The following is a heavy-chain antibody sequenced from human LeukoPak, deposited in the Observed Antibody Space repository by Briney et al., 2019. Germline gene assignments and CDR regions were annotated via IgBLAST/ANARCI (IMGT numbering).Heavy chain of an antibody. Sequence: GGSLKLSCAASGFTFSGSAMHWVRQASGKGLEWVGRIRSKANSYATAYAASVKGRFTISRDDSKNTAYLQMNSLKTEDTAVYYCARDKVTPAWYFDLWGRGTLVTVSS. D-gene: IGHD4-23*01. V-gene: IGHV3-73*01. CDR3: ARDKVTPAWYFDL. CDR1: GFTFSGSA. J-gene: IGHJ2*01. CDR2: IRSKANSYAT.